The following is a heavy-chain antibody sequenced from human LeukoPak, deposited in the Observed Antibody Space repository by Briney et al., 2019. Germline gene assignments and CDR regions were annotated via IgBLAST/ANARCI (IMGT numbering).Heavy chain of an antibody. Sequence: SGGSLRLSCSASGFTFSRYAMHWVRQAPGKGLEYVSGISTDGGGTYYVNSVKGRFTISRDNSKNTLYLQMGSLRAEDMAVYYCARYGSGSYYHYWGQGALVTVSS. V-gene: IGHV3-64*01. CDR1: GFTFSRYA. CDR2: ISTDGGGT. J-gene: IGHJ4*02. D-gene: IGHD3-10*01. CDR3: ARYGSGSYYHY.